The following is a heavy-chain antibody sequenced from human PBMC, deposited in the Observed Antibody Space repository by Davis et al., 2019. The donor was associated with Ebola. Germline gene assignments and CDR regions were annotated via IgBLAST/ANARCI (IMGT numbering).Heavy chain of an antibody. D-gene: IGHD3-22*01. V-gene: IGHV3-30*18. Sequence: GESLKISCAASGFTFSSYGMHWVRQAPGKGLEWVAVISYDGSNKYYADSVKGRFTISRDNSKNTLYLQMNGLRAEDTAVYYCAKVATVIPTYYYYGMDVWGQGTTVTVSS. CDR3: AKVATVIPTYYYYGMDV. J-gene: IGHJ6*02. CDR1: GFTFSSYG. CDR2: ISYDGSNK.